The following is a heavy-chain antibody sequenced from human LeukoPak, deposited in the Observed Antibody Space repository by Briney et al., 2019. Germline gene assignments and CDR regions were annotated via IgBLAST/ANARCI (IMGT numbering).Heavy chain of an antibody. CDR2: IYHSGSI. CDR3: ARVRANSGYGHFDF. J-gene: IGHJ4*02. V-gene: IGHV4-38-2*01. Sequence: SETLSLTCAVSGYSISSGYYWGWIRQPPGEGLEWIGSIYHSGSIYYNPSLKSRVTISIDTSKNQFSLKLTSVTAADTAVYYCARVRANSGYGHFDFWGQGALVTVSS. CDR1: GYSISSGYY. D-gene: IGHD5-12*01.